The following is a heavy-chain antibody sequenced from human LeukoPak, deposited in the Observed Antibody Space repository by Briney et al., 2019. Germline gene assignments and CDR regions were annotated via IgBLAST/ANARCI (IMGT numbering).Heavy chain of an antibody. V-gene: IGHV3-30*18. J-gene: IGHJ6*02. CDR1: GFTFSSYG. Sequence: PGGSLRLSCAASGFTFSSYGMHWVRQAPGKGLEWVAVISYDGSNKYYADSVKGRFTISRDNSKNTLYLQMNSLRAEDTAVYYCAKASSGWLTYYYGMDVWGQGTTVTVSS. CDR2: ISYDGSNK. D-gene: IGHD6-19*01. CDR3: AKASSGWLTYYYGMDV.